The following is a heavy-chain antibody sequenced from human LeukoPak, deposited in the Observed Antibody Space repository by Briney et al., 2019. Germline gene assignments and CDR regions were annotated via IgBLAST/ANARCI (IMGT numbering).Heavy chain of an antibody. CDR2: IYYSGST. J-gene: IGHJ4*02. V-gene: IGHV4-39*07. CDR1: GGSISSRSYY. D-gene: IGHD2-2*01. Sequence: PSETLSLTCTVSGGSISSRSYYWGWIRQPPGKGLEWIGSIYYSGSTYYNPSLKSRVTISVDTSKNQFSLKLSSVTAADTAVYYCAREAARRLDGVVVPAHTRDYWGQGTLVTVSS. CDR3: AREAARRLDGVVVPAHTRDY.